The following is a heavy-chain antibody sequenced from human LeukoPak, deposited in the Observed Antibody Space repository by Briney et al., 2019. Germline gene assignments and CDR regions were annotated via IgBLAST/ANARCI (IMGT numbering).Heavy chain of an antibody. CDR1: GYSISGGYY. CDR2: IYHTGST. D-gene: IGHD3-22*01. CDR3: ASGGTAVVMALTYYFDT. J-gene: IGHJ4*02. V-gene: IGHV4-38-2*01. Sequence: PSETLSLTCAVSGYSISGGYYWGWIRQPPGKGLEWIGSIYHTGSTYYNPSLQSRVTISLDSPKNQFSLKLTSVTAADTAVYSCASGGTAVVMALTYYFDTWGQGTPVTVSS.